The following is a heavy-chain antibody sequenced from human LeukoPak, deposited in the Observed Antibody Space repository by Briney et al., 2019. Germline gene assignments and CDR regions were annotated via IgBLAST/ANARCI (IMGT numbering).Heavy chain of an antibody. J-gene: IGHJ4*02. CDR3: ATGVTYMSGWYGFDY. CDR2: IYNSGST. V-gene: IGHV4-61*02. D-gene: IGHD6-19*01. Sequence: SETLSLTCTVSGDSISSDSYYWNWIRQPAGKGLEWIGRIYNSGSTKYNPSLRSRVTISVDTSKNQFSLKLTSVTAADTAVYYCATGVTYMSGWYGFDYWGQGTLVTVSS. CDR1: GDSISSDSYY.